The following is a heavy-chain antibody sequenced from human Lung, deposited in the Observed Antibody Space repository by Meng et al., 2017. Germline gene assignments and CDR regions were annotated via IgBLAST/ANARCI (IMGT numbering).Heavy chain of an antibody. Sequence: QVPLPEVVTGLVKPSHSLSLTCTVSGGSISSSNYYWSWIRQPPGKGLEWSGHIYNSGSTYYNPSLKSRITISVDTSKNQFSLKLSSVTAADTAVYYCARGQKGYFDLWGRGTLVTVSS. CDR3: ARGQKGYFDL. CDR1: GGSISSSNYY. J-gene: IGHJ2*01. V-gene: IGHV4-30-4*01. CDR2: IYNSGST.